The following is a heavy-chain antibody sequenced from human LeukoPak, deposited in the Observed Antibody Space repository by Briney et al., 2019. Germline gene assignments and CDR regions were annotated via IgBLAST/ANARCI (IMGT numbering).Heavy chain of an antibody. V-gene: IGHV4-4*07. J-gene: IGHJ4*02. CDR2: IYSSGST. CDR3: ASGYYDSSGYYNY. CDR1: GGSISSYY. Sequence: SETLSLTRTVSGGSISSYYWSWIRQPAAKGLEWIGRIYSSGSTNYNPSLKSRVTTSVDTSKNQFSLRLSSVTAADTALYYCASGYYDSSGYYNYWGQGTLVTVSS. D-gene: IGHD3-22*01.